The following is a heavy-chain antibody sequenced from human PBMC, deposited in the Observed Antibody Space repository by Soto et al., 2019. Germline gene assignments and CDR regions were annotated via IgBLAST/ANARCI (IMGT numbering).Heavy chain of an antibody. J-gene: IGHJ4*02. Sequence: GGSLRLSCSASGFTFSIYGMHWCRQSPGKGLEWVAVISYDGSNKYYADSVKGRFTISRDNSKNTLYLQMNSLRAEDTAVYYCAKDPSRPDCSSTSCYSWCDYWGQGTQVTVSS. CDR2: ISYDGSNK. V-gene: IGHV3-30*18. CDR3: AKDPSRPDCSSTSCYSWCDY. CDR1: GFTFSIYG. D-gene: IGHD2-2*01.